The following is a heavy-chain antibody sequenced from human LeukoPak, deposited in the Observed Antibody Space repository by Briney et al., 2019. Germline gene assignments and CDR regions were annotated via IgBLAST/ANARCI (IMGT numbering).Heavy chain of an antibody. V-gene: IGHV3-21*01. CDR2: ISSRSSCI. CDR1: GFTFSSYT. Sequence: GGSLRLSCAASGFTFSSYTMKWVRQAPGKGLEWVSSISSRSSCIYYADSVKGRFTISRDNAESSLYLQMNSLRAEDTAVYYCARNTWFGEGIDAFDIWGQGTMVTVSS. D-gene: IGHD3-10*01. J-gene: IGHJ3*02. CDR3: ARNTWFGEGIDAFDI.